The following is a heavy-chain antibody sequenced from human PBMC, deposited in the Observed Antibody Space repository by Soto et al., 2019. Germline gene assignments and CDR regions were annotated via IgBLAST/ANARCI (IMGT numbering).Heavy chain of an antibody. CDR2: IYYSGST. Sequence: PSETLSLTCTVSGGSISSSSYYWGWIRQPPGKGLEWIGSIYYSGSTYYNPSLKSRVTISVDTSKNQFSLKLSSVTAADTAVYYCARDPLRGRPFDYWGQGNLVTVSS. CDR3: ARDPLRGRPFDY. V-gene: IGHV4-39*02. D-gene: IGHD3-16*01. J-gene: IGHJ4*02. CDR1: GGSISSSSYY.